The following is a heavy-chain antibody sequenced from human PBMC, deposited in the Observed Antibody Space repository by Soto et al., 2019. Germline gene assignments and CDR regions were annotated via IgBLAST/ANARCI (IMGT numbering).Heavy chain of an antibody. CDR3: AKDQLPYYYYYMDV. CDR1: GFTFSSYA. J-gene: IGHJ6*03. D-gene: IGHD2-2*02. CDR2: ISGSGGST. Sequence: EVQLLESGGGLVQPVGSLRLSCAASGFTFSSYAMSWVRQAPGKGLEWVSAISGSGGSTYYADSVKGRFTISRDNSKNTLYLQMNSLRAEDTAVYYCAKDQLPYYYYYMDVWGKGTTVTVSS. V-gene: IGHV3-23*01.